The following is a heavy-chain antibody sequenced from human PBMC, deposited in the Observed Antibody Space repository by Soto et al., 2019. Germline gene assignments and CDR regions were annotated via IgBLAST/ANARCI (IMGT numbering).Heavy chain of an antibody. Sequence: SETLSLTSPVSVGSISSSNYYCGWIRQPPWKGLEWIGSIYYSGSTAYNSSLKSRVTMSVDTSKNQLSLRLSSVTAADTAVYYCASPTSGAFDIWGQGTMVNVSS. J-gene: IGHJ3*02. V-gene: IGHV4-39*01. CDR3: ASPTSGAFDI. D-gene: IGHD3-10*01. CDR1: VGSISSSNYY. CDR2: IYYSGST.